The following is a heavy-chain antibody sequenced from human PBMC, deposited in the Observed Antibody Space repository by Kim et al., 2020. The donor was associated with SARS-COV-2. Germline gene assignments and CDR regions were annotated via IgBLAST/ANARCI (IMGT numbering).Heavy chain of an antibody. D-gene: IGHD5-12*01. Sequence: SETLSLTCTVSGGSISSSSYYWGWIRQPPGKGLEWIGSIYYSGSTYYNPSLKSRVTISVDTSKNQFSLKLSSVTAADTAVYYGARQIRGRVVATIFGYWGQGTLVTVSS. CDR3: ARQIRGRVVATIFGY. V-gene: IGHV4-39*01. J-gene: IGHJ4*02. CDR2: IYYSGST. CDR1: GGSISSSSYY.